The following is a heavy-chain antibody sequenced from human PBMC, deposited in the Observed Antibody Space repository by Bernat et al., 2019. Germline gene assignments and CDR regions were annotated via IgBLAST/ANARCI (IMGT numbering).Heavy chain of an antibody. CDR2: INPNSGGT. Sequence: QVQLVQSGAEVKKPGASVKFSCKASGYTFTCYYMHWVRQAPVQGLEWRGWINPNSGGTNYAQQFKGWDTMITDTAISTADMELSRLSSDDTAVYYCARGLPDAYYYDSSGFFAYWGQGTLVTVSS. D-gene: IGHD3-22*01. CDR3: ARGLPDAYYYDSSGFFAY. J-gene: IGHJ4*02. CDR1: GYTFTCYY. V-gene: IGHV1-2*04.